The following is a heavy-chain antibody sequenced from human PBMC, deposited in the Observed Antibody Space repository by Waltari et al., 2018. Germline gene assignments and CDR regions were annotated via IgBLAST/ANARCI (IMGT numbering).Heavy chain of an antibody. CDR3: ARADYGGTADYDY. Sequence: EVQLVESGGGLVQPGGSLRLSCAASGFTFSSHWMTWVRQAPGKGLEWLANIKKDGSESYYGDSVKVRFTISRDNTKNSLYLQMNSLRVEDTAVYYCARADYGGTADYDYWGQGTQVTVSS. J-gene: IGHJ4*02. D-gene: IGHD4-17*01. CDR1: GFTFSSHW. V-gene: IGHV3-7*04. CDR2: IKKDGSES.